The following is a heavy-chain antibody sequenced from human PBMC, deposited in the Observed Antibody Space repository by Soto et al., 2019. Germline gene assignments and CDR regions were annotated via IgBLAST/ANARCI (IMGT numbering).Heavy chain of an antibody. J-gene: IGHJ3*02. D-gene: IGHD2-8*01. Sequence: ASVKVSCKASGYTFTGYRIHWVRQAPGQGLEWMGWINPNSGGTNYAQKFQGRVTMTRDTSISTAYMELSRLRSDDTAVYYCARVRFVLMAAGAFDIWGQGTMVTVSS. CDR3: ARVRFVLMAAGAFDI. V-gene: IGHV1-2*02. CDR2: INPNSGGT. CDR1: GYTFTGYR.